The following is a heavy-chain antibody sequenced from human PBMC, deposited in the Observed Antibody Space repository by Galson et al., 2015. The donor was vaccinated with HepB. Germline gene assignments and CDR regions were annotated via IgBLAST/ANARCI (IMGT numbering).Heavy chain of an antibody. CDR3: ARDRPGFRVPFDAFDI. D-gene: IGHD6-6*01. CDR2: IKQDGSEK. J-gene: IGHJ3*02. V-gene: IGHV3-7*01. Sequence: SLRLSCAASGFTFSSYWMSWVRQAPGKGLEWVANIKQDGSEKYYVDSVKGRFTISRDNAKNSLYLQMNSLRAEDTAVYYCARDRPGFRVPFDAFDIWGQGTMVTVYS. CDR1: GFTFSSYW.